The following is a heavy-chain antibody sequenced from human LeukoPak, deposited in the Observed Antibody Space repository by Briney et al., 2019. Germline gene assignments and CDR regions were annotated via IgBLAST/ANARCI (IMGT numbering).Heavy chain of an antibody. D-gene: IGHD6-19*01. Sequence: PGGSLRLSCAASGFTFSSYAMSWVRQAPGKGLEWVSAISRSGGSTYYADSVKGRFTISRDNSKNTLYLQMNSLRAEDTAVYYCAKSSGWPNWFDPGGQGTLVTVSS. J-gene: IGHJ5*02. V-gene: IGHV3-23*01. CDR2: ISRSGGST. CDR1: GFTFSSYA. CDR3: AKSSGWPNWFDP.